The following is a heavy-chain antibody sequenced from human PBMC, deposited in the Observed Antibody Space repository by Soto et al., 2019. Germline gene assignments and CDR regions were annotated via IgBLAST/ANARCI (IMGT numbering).Heavy chain of an antibody. CDR3: ARGLRYSSNWYYFDY. CDR2: VSVDGSTK. J-gene: IGHJ4*01. V-gene: IGHV3-30-3*01. CDR1: GFSLSTYA. D-gene: IGHD6-13*01. Sequence: GGSLRLSCAASGFSLSTYAVHWVRQAPGLGPEWVALVSVDGSTKYYADSVKGRFTISKDSSRNTLYLQMDSLRAEDTAVYYCARGLRYSSNWYYFDYWGHGTLVTVSS.